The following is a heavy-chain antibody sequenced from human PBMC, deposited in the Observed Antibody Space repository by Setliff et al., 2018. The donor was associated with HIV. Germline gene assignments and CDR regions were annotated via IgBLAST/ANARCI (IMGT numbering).Heavy chain of an antibody. V-gene: IGHV4-59*01. CDR2: VYSTGSI. J-gene: IGHJ4*02. CDR3: ARAEGDAYNSLPYFDS. D-gene: IGHD1-1*01. CDR1: GGSMSRFY. Sequence: PSETLSLTCTVSGGSMSRFYWTWIRQPPGKGLERIGFVYSTGSINYSPSFRGRLTISLDTSENQFSLHLTSVTAADTAVYYCARAEGDAYNSLPYFDSWGPGALVTVSS.